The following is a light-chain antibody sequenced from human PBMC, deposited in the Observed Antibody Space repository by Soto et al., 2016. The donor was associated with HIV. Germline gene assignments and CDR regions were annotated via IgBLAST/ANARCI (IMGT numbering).Light chain of an antibody. CDR2: DDS. Sequence: SYVLTQPPSVSAAPGQTATITCAGNNIGSKSVHWYQVKPCQAPVLAVYDDSDRPSGIPERFSGSNSGNTATLTISRVEVGDEADYYCQVWNSSNDHPYVFGTGTKVTVL. V-gene: IGLV3-21*02. CDR3: QVWNSSNDHPYV. CDR1: NIGSKS. J-gene: IGLJ1*01.